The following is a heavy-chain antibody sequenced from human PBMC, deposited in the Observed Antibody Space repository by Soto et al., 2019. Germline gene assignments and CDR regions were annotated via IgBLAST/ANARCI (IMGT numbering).Heavy chain of an antibody. Sequence: QVPLVQSGAEVKKPGSSVKVSCKASGGTFSSYAITWVRQAPGQGLEWMGGIIPIFGTANYAQKFQGRVTITADESTSTAYVELSSLRSEDTAVYYCARGVVRVGYSYPGTSAHYFDYWGRGTLVTVSS. CDR2: IIPIFGTA. CDR1: GGTFSSYA. J-gene: IGHJ4*02. D-gene: IGHD5-18*01. CDR3: ARGVVRVGYSYPGTSAHYFDY. V-gene: IGHV1-69*01.